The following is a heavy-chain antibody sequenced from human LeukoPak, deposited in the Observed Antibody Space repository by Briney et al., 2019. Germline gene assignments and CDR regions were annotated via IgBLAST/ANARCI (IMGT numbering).Heavy chain of an antibody. D-gene: IGHD5-12*01. J-gene: IGHJ5*02. CDR3: AKEPRENSGYYVSGWFDP. CDR1: GFTFDDYA. V-gene: IGHV3-43D*03. Sequence: GGSLRLSCAASGFTFDDYAMHWVRQAPGKGLEWVSLISWDGGSTYYADSVKGRFTISRDNSKNSLHLQMNSLRADDTAVYYCAKEPRENSGYYVSGWFDPWGQGTLVTVSS. CDR2: ISWDGGST.